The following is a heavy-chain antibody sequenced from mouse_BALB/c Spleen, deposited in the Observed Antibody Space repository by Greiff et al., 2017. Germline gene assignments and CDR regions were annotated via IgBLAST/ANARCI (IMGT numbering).Heavy chain of an antibody. CDR3: TRAHAARATVD. V-gene: IGHV5-9-4*01. CDR2: ISSGGSYT. Sequence: EVQLVESGGGLVKPGGSLKLSCAASGFSFSSYAMSWVRQSPEKRLEWVAEISSGGSYTYYPDTVTGRFTISRDNAKNTLYLEMSSLRSEDTAMYYCTRAHAARATVDWGQGTLVTVSA. D-gene: IGHD3-1*01. CDR1: GFSFSSYA. J-gene: IGHJ3*01.